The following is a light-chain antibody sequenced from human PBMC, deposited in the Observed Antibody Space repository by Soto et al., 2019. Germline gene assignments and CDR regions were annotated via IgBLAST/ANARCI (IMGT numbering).Light chain of an antibody. CDR2: GAS. V-gene: IGKV3-15*01. CDR1: QSVSNN. J-gene: IGKJ1*01. Sequence: EIVMTQSPATLSVSPGESATLSCRASQSVSNNLTWYQQKPGQPPRLLIYGASTRATGVPGRFSGSGSATEVTLTIICLQSDDFAGYYCQQYNDWWTFGQGTKVEIK. CDR3: QQYNDWWT.